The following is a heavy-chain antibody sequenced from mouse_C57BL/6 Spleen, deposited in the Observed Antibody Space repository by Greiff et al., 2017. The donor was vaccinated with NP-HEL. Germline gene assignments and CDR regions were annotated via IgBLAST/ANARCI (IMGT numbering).Heavy chain of an antibody. CDR1: GYTFTSYW. CDR3: ARSIYYGSSYGY. V-gene: IGHV1-69*01. CDR2: IDPSDSYT. J-gene: IGHJ2*01. D-gene: IGHD1-1*01. Sequence: QVQLQQPGAELVMPGASVKLSCKASGYTFTSYWMHWVKQRPGQGLEWIGEIDPSDSYTNYNQKFKGKSTLTVDKSSSTAYMQLSSLTSEDSAVYYCARSIYYGSSYGYWGQGTTLTVSS.